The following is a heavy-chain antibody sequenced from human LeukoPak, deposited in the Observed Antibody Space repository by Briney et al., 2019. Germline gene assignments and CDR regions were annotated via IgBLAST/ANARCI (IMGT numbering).Heavy chain of an antibody. Sequence: SGTLSPTCTVSGDSINSLDLWSWVRQPPGKGLEWIGEMYLSGTTHSNPSVKSRVTISIDKSKNQFFLNLSSVTAADTAVYYCAGLVGRYSSGLYYYYFDYWGQGTLVTVSS. V-gene: IGHV4-4*02. CDR1: GDSINSLDL. CDR2: MYLSGTT. J-gene: IGHJ4*02. CDR3: AGLVGRYSSGLYYYYFDY. D-gene: IGHD3-22*01.